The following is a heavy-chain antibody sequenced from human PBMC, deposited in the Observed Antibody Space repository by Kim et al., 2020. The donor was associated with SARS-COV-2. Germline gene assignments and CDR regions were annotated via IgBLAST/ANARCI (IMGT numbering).Heavy chain of an antibody. J-gene: IGHJ4*02. V-gene: IGHV3-30-3*01. CDR2: ISYDGSNK. D-gene: IGHD1-26*01. Sequence: GGSLRLSCAASGFTFSSYAMHWVRQAPGKGLEWVAVISYDGSNKYYADSVKGRFTISRDNSKNTLYLQMNSLRAEDTAVYYCARDFDEVQGEVDYWGQGTLVTVSS. CDR3: ARDFDEVQGEVDY. CDR1: GFTFSSYA.